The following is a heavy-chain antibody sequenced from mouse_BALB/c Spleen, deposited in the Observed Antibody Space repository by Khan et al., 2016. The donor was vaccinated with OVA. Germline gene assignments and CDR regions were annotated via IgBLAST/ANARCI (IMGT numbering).Heavy chain of an antibody. CDR3: ARYYGNYFDY. CDR1: GYIFTSYW. Sequence: QVQLKESGAELVRPGASVKLSCKTSGYIFTSYWIHWVKQRSGQGLEWIARIYPGTGNTYYNEKFKGKAIVTADKSSSTVYMQLSSLKSEDSAGYFCARYYGNYFDYWGQGTTLTVSS. V-gene: IGHV1-76*01. D-gene: IGHD2-1*01. J-gene: IGHJ2*01. CDR2: IYPGTGNT.